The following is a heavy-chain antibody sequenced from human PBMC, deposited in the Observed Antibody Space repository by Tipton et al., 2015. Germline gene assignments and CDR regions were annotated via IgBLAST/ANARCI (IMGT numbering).Heavy chain of an antibody. CDR3: ACQDYDSLTRDYQTVDY. J-gene: IGHJ4*02. CDR1: GYSFTTSW. D-gene: IGHD3-9*01. CDR2: ISHSGNT. V-gene: IGHV5-51*01. Sequence: VQLVQSGAEVKKPGESLKISCKGSGYSFTTSWIGWVRQMPGKGLEWIGSISHSGNTYYNPSLKSRVTMSRDTSKNQFSLKLTSVTAADTAVYYCACQDYDSLTRDYQTVDYWGQGTLVTVSS.